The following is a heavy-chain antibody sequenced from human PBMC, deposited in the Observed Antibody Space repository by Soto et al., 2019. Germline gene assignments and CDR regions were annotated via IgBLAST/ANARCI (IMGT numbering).Heavy chain of an antibody. CDR3: AKDHGVWGSYRYRVCYYGMDV. D-gene: IGHD3-16*02. J-gene: IGHJ6*02. CDR1: GFTFSSYA. Sequence: EVQLLESGGGLVQPGGSLRLSCAASGFTFSSYAMSWVRQAPGKGLEWVSAISGSGGSTYYADSVKGRFTISRDNSKNTLYLQMNSLRAEDTAVYYCAKDHGVWGSYRYRVCYYGMDVWGQGTTVTVSS. V-gene: IGHV3-23*01. CDR2: ISGSGGST.